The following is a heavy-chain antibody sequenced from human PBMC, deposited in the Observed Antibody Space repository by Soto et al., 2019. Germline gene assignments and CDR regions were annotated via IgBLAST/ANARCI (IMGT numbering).Heavy chain of an antibody. CDR3: ARARIGTYYYYGLDV. Sequence: PSETLSPTCAVSGGSFSYYYWSWIRQPPGKGLEWIGEIDHSGSPDYNPSLKGRATMSVDTSKNQCSLKVRSVTAADTAVYYCARARIGTYYYYGLDVWGQGTTVTVSS. J-gene: IGHJ6*02. CDR2: IDHSGSP. V-gene: IGHV4-34*01. CDR1: GGSFSYYY. D-gene: IGHD1-26*01.